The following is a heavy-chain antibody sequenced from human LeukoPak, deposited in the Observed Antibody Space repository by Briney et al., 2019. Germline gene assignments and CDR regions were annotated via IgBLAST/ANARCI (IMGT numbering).Heavy chain of an antibody. D-gene: IGHD3-10*01. J-gene: IGHJ4*02. Sequence: GASVKVSCKASGYTFTGYYMHWVRQAPGQGLEWMGIINPSGGSTSYAQKFQGRVTMTRDTSTSTVYMELSSLRSEDTAVYYCARENGSGSYYGVGYFDYWGQGTLVTVSS. V-gene: IGHV1-46*01. CDR3: ARENGSGSYYGVGYFDY. CDR2: INPSGGST. CDR1: GYTFTGYY.